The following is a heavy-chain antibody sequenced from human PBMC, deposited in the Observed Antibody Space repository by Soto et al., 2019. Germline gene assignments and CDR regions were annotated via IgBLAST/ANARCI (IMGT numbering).Heavy chain of an antibody. CDR2: IFPGDSDT. Sequence: GESLKISCNGSGYNFANDWIGWVRQMPGKGLEWMGMIFPGDSDTKNSPSLQGQITMSVDKSDSSAYLQWRSLKASDTAMYYCAAGYTTGPDAFDIWGQGTMVTVSS. CDR3: AAGYTTGPDAFDI. J-gene: IGHJ3*02. D-gene: IGHD6-13*01. CDR1: GYNFANDW. V-gene: IGHV5-51*01.